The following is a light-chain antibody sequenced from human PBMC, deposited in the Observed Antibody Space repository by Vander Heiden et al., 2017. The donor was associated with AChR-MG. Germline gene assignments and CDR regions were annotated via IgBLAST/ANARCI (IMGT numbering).Light chain of an antibody. CDR3: QQYSSSYT. CDR1: QSVSSNS. J-gene: IGKJ2*01. V-gene: IGKV3-20*01. CDR2: GAS. Sequence: IVLTQSPGTLSLSPGERATLSCRASQSVSSNSLAWYQQKPGQAPRLLTYGASTRATGIPDRFSGSGSGTDFTLTISRLEPEDFAVYYCQQYSSSYTFGQGTKLEI.